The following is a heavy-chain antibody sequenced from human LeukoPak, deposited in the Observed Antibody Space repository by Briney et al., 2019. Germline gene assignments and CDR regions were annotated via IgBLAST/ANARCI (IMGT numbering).Heavy chain of an antibody. J-gene: IGHJ3*02. Sequence: SVKVSCKASGYTFTYRYLHWVRQAPGQVLEWMGWITPFNGNTNYAQKFQDRVTITRDRSMSTAYMELSSLRSEDTAMYYCASPAYCGGDCSFNDAFDIWGQGTMVTVSS. CDR1: GYTFTYRY. D-gene: IGHD2-21*02. V-gene: IGHV1-45*02. CDR2: ITPFNGNT. CDR3: ASPAYCGGDCSFNDAFDI.